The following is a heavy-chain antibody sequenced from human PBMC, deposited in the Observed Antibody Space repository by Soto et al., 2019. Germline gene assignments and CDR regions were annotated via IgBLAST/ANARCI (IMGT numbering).Heavy chain of an antibody. CDR2: ISDSGITA. V-gene: IGHV3-11*01. D-gene: IGHD2-21*02. CDR1: GFTFTDHY. CDR3: ARPGPFYTDFVDY. Sequence: GGSLRLSCTASGFTFTDHYMSWIRQAPGKGLEWVAYISDSGITAYYADSVKGRFTISRDNAKSSLFLQMNSLRAEDTAVYYCARPGPFYTDFVDYWGQGTLVTVSS. J-gene: IGHJ4*02.